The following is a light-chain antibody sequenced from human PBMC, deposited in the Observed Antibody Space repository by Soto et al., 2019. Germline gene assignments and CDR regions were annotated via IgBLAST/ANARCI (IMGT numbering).Light chain of an antibody. J-gene: IGLJ2*01. Sequence: QSVLTQPYSASGTPGQRVTISCSGSSSNIGSHTLNWYQQLPGSAPSLLIYSDNQRPSGVPDRFSGFTSGTSASLAISGLQSEDEAEYYCAAWDDTLNAAVFGGGTKLTVL. CDR2: SDN. CDR1: SSNIGSHT. CDR3: AAWDDTLNAAV. V-gene: IGLV1-44*01.